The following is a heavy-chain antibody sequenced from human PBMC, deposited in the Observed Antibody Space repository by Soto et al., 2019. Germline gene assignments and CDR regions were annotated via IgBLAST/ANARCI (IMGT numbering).Heavy chain of an antibody. J-gene: IGHJ3*02. CDR3: ARAPTVTTRSADAFDI. CDR2: IYSGGST. V-gene: IGHV3-53*04. CDR1: GCTVSSNY. Sequence: GGSLRLSCAASGCTVSSNYMIWVRQAQGKGLEWVSVIYSGGSTYYADSVKGRFTISRHNSKNTLYLQMNSLRAEDTAVYYCARAPTVTTRSADAFDIWGQGTMVTVSS. D-gene: IGHD4-17*01.